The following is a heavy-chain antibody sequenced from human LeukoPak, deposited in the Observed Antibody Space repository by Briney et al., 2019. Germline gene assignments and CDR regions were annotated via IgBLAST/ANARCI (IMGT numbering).Heavy chain of an antibody. CDR3: TRLRPYYYDSSGSFDY. V-gene: IGHV3-49*04. CDR1: GFTFGDYA. Sequence: GGSLRLSCTASGFTFGDYAMSWVRQAPGKGLEWVGVIRSKAYGGTTEYAASVKGRFTISRDDSKSIAYLQMNSLKTEDTAVYYCTRLRPYYYDSSGSFDYWGQGTLVTVSS. CDR2: IRSKAYGGTT. D-gene: IGHD3-22*01. J-gene: IGHJ4*02.